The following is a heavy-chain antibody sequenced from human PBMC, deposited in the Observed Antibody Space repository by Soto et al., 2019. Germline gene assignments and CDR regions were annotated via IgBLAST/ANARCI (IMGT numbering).Heavy chain of an antibody. CDR3: ARGISHYYDSSGYTWL. V-gene: IGHV1-69*06. Sequence: SVKVSCKASGGTFSSYAISWVRQAPGQGLEWMGGIIPIFGTANYAQKFQGRVTITADKSTSTAYMELSSLRSEDTAVYYCARGISHYYDSSGYTWLWGQGTLVTVSS. CDR2: IIPIFGTA. D-gene: IGHD3-22*01. J-gene: IGHJ4*02. CDR1: GGTFSSYA.